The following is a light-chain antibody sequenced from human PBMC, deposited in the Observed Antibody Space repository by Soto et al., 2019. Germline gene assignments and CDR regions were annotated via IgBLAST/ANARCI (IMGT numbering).Light chain of an antibody. CDR1: SSDVGAYDY. CDR2: DVG. J-gene: IGLJ1*01. Sequence: QSVLTQPRSVSGSPGQSVTISCTGSSSDVGAYDYVSWVKHHPGRAPKLVIYDVGKRPSGVPDRFSGSKSGSTASLTVSGLQTEDEADYYCNSYVAGSNVFGTGTKVTVL. CDR3: NSYVAGSNV. V-gene: IGLV2-11*01.